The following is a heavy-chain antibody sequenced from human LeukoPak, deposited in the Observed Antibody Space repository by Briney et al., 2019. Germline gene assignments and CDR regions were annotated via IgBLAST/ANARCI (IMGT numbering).Heavy chain of an antibody. J-gene: IGHJ4*02. V-gene: IGHV4-4*07. D-gene: IGHD5-18*01. CDR1: GGSISSYY. CDR3: ARDRGYSYGHVEGYFDY. CDR2: IYTSGST. Sequence: SETLSLTCTVSGGSISSYYWSWIRQPAGKGLEWFGRIYTSGSTNYNPSLKSRVTMSVDTSKNQFSLKLSSVTAADTAVYYCARDRGYSYGHVEGYFDYWGQGTLVTVSS.